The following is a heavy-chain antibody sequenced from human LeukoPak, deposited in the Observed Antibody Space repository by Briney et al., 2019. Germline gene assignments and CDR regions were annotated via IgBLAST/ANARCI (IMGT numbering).Heavy chain of an antibody. CDR2: INHSGST. J-gene: IGHJ4*02. D-gene: IGHD3/OR15-3a*01. Sequence: SETLSLTCAVYGGSFSGYYWSWIRQPPGKGLEWIGEINHSGSTNYNPSLKSRVTISVDTSKNQFSLKLSSVTAAGTAVYYCASGRTSWTTARFDYWGQGTLVTVSS. V-gene: IGHV4-34*01. CDR3: ASGRTSWTTARFDY. CDR1: GGSFSGYY.